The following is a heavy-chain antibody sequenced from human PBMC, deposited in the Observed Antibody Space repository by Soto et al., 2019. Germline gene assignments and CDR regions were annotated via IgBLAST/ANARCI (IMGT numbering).Heavy chain of an antibody. Sequence: PGGSLRLSCAASGVTFSSYAMHWVRQAPGKGLEWVAVISYDGSNKYYADSVKGRFTISRDNSKNTLYLQMNSLRAEDTAVYYCARGGPDIVVVVAATQGAFDIWGQGTMVTVSS. J-gene: IGHJ3*02. CDR2: ISYDGSNK. D-gene: IGHD2-15*01. CDR1: GVTFSSYA. V-gene: IGHV3-30-3*01. CDR3: ARGGPDIVVVVAATQGAFDI.